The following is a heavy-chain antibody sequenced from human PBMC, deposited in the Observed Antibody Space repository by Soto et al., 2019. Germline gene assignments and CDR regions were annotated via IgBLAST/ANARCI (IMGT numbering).Heavy chain of an antibody. CDR1: RFSLSTSGMC. CDR2: IDWDDDK. V-gene: IGHV2-70*01. J-gene: IGHJ5*02. D-gene: IGHD2-15*01. CDR3: ARSGYCSGGSDDWFDP. Sequence: SGPTLVNPTQTLTLTCTFSRFSLSTSGMCVCWIRQPPAKALEWLALIDWDDDKYYSTSLKTRPTISKDTSKNQVVLTMTNMDPVDTATYYCARSGYCSGGSDDWFDPWGQGTLVTVSS.